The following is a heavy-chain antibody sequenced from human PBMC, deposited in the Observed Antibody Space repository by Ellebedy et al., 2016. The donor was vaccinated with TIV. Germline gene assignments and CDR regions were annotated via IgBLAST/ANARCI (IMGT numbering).Heavy chain of an antibody. CDR3: ARGFDAFDI. J-gene: IGHJ3*02. CDR2: INPNSGGT. CDR1: GYTFTDFY. Sequence: ASVKVSXKASGYTFTDFYMHWVRQAPGQGLEWMGWINPNSGGTNYAQKFQGWVTMTRDTSISTAYMELRRLRSDDTAVYYCARGFDAFDIWGQGTMVTVSS. V-gene: IGHV1-2*04.